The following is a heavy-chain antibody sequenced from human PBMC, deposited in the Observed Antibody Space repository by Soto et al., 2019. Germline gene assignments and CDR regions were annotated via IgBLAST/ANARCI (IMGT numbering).Heavy chain of an antibody. CDR2: ISSSGSTI. CDR1: GFTFSSYE. Sequence: GGSLRLSCAASGFTFSSYEMNWVRQAPGKGLEWVSYISSSGSTIYYADSVKGRFTISRDNAKNSLYLQMNSLRAEDTAVYYCASDVSPRSPVVYWGQGTLVTVSS. J-gene: IGHJ4*02. CDR3: ASDVSPRSPVVY. V-gene: IGHV3-48*03.